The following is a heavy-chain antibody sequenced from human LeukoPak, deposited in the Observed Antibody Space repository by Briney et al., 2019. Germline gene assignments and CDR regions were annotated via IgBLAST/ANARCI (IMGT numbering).Heavy chain of an antibody. CDR2: IKQDGSEK. CDR1: GFTFSSYW. Sequence: GGSLRLSCAASGFTFSSYWMSWVRQAPGKGLEWVANIKQDGSEKYYADSVKGRFTISRDNAKNSLYLQMNSLRAEDTAFYYCAKGGRWELPYYFDYWGQGTLVTVSS. CDR3: AKGGRWELPYYFDY. V-gene: IGHV3-7*03. J-gene: IGHJ4*02. D-gene: IGHD1-26*01.